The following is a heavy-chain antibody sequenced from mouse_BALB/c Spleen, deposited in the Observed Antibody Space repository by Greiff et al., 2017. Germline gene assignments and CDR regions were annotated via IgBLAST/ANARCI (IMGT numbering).Heavy chain of an antibody. CDR1: GYTFTDYK. J-gene: IGHJ2*01. Sequence: VQLQQSGPELVKPGASVKISCKASGYTFTDYKMHWVKQSHGKSLEWIGYIYPYNGGTGYNQKFKCKATLTVDNSSSTAYMDLRSLTSEDSAVYSCAYYYDNGYWGQGTTLTVSS. CDR2: IYPYNGGT. CDR3: AYYYDNGY. D-gene: IGHD2-4*01. V-gene: IGHV1S29*02.